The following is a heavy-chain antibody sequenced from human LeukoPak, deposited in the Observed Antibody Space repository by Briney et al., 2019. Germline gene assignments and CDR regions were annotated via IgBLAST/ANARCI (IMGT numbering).Heavy chain of an antibody. Sequence: ASVKVSCKTSGGTFSSYAISWVRQAPGQGLEWMGGIIPIFGTANYAQKFQGRVTITADESTSTACMELSSLRSEDTAVYYCARDLGTMVRGDESFDYWGQGTLVTVSS. CDR2: IIPIFGTA. CDR1: GGTFSSYA. J-gene: IGHJ4*02. D-gene: IGHD3-10*01. V-gene: IGHV1-69*13. CDR3: ARDLGTMVRGDESFDY.